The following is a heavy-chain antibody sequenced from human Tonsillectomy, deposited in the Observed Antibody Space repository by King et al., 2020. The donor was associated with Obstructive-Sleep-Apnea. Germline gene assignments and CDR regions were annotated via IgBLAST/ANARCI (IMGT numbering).Heavy chain of an antibody. J-gene: IGHJ6*02. CDR3: TRVPDCSSTSCSSMDV. Sequence: QLQESGPGLVKLSETLSLTCTVSGYSLSSVYYWGWIRQPPGKGLGCIASFYHNGVTHSTPPLKSLAPISLDTSKNQFSLKLSSVTAAATAVYYCTRVPDCSSTSCSSMDVWGQGATVTVSS. D-gene: IGHD2-2*01. CDR1: GYSLSSVYY. CDR2: FYHNGVT. V-gene: IGHV4-38-2*02.